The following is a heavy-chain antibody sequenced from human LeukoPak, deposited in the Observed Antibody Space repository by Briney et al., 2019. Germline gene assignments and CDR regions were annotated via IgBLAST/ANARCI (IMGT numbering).Heavy chain of an antibody. CDR3: ARRGGDMPARGFMDV. CDR2: IYTSGSA. V-gene: IGHV4-4*07. D-gene: IGHD3-16*01. CDR1: GVSISSYY. Sequence: SETLSLTCTVSGVSISSYYWTWIRKSAGKGLEWIGRIYTSGSACYNPSLKSRVTMSVDTSKNHFFLNLRSVTAADTAVYYCARRGGDMPARGFMDVWGKGTTVTVSS. J-gene: IGHJ6*03.